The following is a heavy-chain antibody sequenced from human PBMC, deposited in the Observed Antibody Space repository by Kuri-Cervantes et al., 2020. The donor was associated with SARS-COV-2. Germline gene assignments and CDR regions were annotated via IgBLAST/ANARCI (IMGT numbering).Heavy chain of an antibody. CDR1: GFTFSDYY. CDR2: ISSSGSTI. J-gene: IGHJ4*02. CDR3: ARGYGYCSGGSCYSGAFFY. Sequence: LSLTCAASGFTFSDYYMSWIRQAPGKGLEWVSYISSSGSTIYYADSVKGRFTISRDNAKNSLYLQMNSLRAEDTAVYYCARGYGYCSGGSCYSGAFFYWGQGTLVTVSS. V-gene: IGHV3-11*04. D-gene: IGHD2-15*01.